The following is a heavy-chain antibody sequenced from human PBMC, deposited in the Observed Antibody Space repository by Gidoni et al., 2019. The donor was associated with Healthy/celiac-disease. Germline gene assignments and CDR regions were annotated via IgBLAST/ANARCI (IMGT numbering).Heavy chain of an antibody. CDR1: GYPFTSYN. V-gene: IGHV1-46*01. Sequence: QVQLVQSGAEVTTPGPAVKVSCKSSGYPFTSYNMHWVRQAPGQGLEWMGIINPSGGSTSYAQKFQGRVTMTRDTSTSTVYMELSSLRSEDTAVYYCARGLPSLDAFDIWGQGTMVTVSS. CDR3: ARGLPSLDAFDI. J-gene: IGHJ3*02. CDR2: INPSGGST.